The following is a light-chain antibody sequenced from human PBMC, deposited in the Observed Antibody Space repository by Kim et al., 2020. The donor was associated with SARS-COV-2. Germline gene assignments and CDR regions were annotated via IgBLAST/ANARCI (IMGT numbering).Light chain of an antibody. V-gene: IGKV1-39*01. CDR1: QSISSY. CDR2: AAS. Sequence: DIQMTQSPSSLSASVGDRVTITCRASQSISSYLNWYQQKPGKAPKVLIYAASTLQNGAPSRFSGSGSGTDFTLTISSLQPEDFATYYCQQSYSTPLTFGGGTKVDIK. CDR3: QQSYSTPLT. J-gene: IGKJ4*01.